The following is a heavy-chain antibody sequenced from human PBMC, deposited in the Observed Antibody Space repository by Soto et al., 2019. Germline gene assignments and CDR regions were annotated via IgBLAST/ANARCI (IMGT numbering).Heavy chain of an antibody. V-gene: IGHV3-23*01. J-gene: IGHJ4*02. D-gene: IGHD2-21*02. CDR3: AKGPFVVVTALYYFDY. CDR2: ISGSGGST. Sequence: PGGSLRLSCAASGFTFSSYAMGWVRQAPGKGLEWVSAISGSGGSTYYADSVKGRFTISRDNSKNTLYLQMNSLRAEDTAVYYCAKGPFVVVTALYYFDYWGQGTLVTVSS. CDR1: GFTFSSYA.